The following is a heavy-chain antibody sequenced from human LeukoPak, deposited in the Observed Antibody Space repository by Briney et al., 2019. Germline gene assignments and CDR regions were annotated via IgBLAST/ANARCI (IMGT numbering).Heavy chain of an antibody. D-gene: IGHD2-2*01. CDR3: ARHRGYCSSTSCHEYNWFDP. CDR2: FYSSGST. V-gene: IGHV4-39*01. J-gene: IGHJ5*02. Sequence: SENLSLTCTVSGGSISSSSYYWGWIRQPPGKGREWIGSFYSSGSTYYNPSLKRRVTISVDTSKNQFFLKLRSVTAADTAVYYCARHRGYCSSTSCHEYNWFDPWGQGTLVTVSS. CDR1: GGSISSSSYY.